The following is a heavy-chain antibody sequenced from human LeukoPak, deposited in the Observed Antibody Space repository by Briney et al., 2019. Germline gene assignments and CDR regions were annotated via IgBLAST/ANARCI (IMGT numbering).Heavy chain of an antibody. CDR3: ARDHGIAARSFDY. CDR2: ISSSSSTI. D-gene: IGHD6-6*01. Sequence: GGSLRLSCAASGFTFSSYSMNWVRQAPGKGLEWVSYISSSSSTIYYADSVKGRFTISRDNAKNSLYLQTNSLRAEDTAVYYCARDHGIAARSFDYWGQGTLVTVSS. CDR1: GFTFSSYS. J-gene: IGHJ4*02. V-gene: IGHV3-48*01.